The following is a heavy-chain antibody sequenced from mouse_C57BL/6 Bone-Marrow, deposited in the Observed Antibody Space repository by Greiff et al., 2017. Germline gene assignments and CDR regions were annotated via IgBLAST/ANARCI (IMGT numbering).Heavy chain of an antibody. CDR2: IDPETGGT. D-gene: IGHD2-4*01. Sequence: QVQLQQSGAELVRPGASVTLSCKASGYTFTDYEMHWVKQTPVHGLEWIGAIDPETGGTAYNQKFKGKAILTADQSSSTAYMELRSLTSEDSAVYYCTRPYYDYDRGYYAMDYWGQGTSVTVSS. J-gene: IGHJ4*01. CDR3: TRPYYDYDRGYYAMDY. CDR1: GYTFTDYE. V-gene: IGHV1-15*01.